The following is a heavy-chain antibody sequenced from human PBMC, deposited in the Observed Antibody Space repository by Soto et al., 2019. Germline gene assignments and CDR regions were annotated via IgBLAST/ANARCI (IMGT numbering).Heavy chain of an antibody. CDR3: AVYGYGVSAAAY. CDR2: INQDGSER. Sequence: GGSLRLSCAVSGLTFRNDWLSWVRQAPGKGLEWVANINQDGSERYYVDSVRGRFTISRDNVENSLYLQLNSLRPEDTAVYYCAVYGYGVSAAAYWGQGTLVTVSS. CDR1: GLTFRNDW. J-gene: IGHJ4*02. D-gene: IGHD4-17*01. V-gene: IGHV3-7*03.